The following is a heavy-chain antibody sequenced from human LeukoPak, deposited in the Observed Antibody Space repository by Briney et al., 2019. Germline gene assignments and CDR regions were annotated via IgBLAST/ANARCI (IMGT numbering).Heavy chain of an antibody. V-gene: IGHV3-23*01. D-gene: IGHD2-2*01. J-gene: IGHJ4*02. CDR3: AKEGLIVGVPAAMGDY. CDR2: ISGSGGST. CDR1: GFTFSSYA. Sequence: GGSLRLSCAASGFTFSSYAMRWVRQAPGKGLEWVSAISGSGGSTYYADSVKGRFTISRDNSKNTLYLQMNSLRAEDTAVYYCAKEGLIVGVPAAMGDYWGQGTLVTVSS.